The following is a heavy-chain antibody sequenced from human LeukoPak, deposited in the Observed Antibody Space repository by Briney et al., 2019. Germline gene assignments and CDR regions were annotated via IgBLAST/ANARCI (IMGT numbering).Heavy chain of an antibody. CDR1: GGSISSGGYY. D-gene: IGHD3-22*01. Sequence: SETLSLTCTVSGGSISSGGYYWSWIRQHPGKGLEWIGYIYYSGSTYYNPSLKSRVTISVDTSKNQFSLKLSSVTAADTAVYYCARAPRQYYDSSGYSFDYWGQGTLVTVSS. CDR3: ARAPRQYYDSSGYSFDY. CDR2: IYYSGST. V-gene: IGHV4-31*03. J-gene: IGHJ4*02.